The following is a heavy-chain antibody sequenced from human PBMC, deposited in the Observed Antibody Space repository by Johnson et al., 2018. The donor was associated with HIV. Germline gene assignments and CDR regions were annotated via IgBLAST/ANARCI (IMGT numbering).Heavy chain of an antibody. D-gene: IGHD3-10*01. J-gene: IGHJ3*02. CDR2: IGTAGDT. CDR3: ARAVTPFGDWEAFDI. Sequence: VLLVESGGGLVQPGGSLRLSCAASGFTFRSYDMHWVRQATGKGLEWVSAIGTAGDTYYPGSVKGRFTISRDNSNKTVYLQMNSLGPEDTAVYYCARAVTPFGDWEAFDIWGQGTMVTVSS. CDR1: GFTFRSYD. V-gene: IGHV3-13*01.